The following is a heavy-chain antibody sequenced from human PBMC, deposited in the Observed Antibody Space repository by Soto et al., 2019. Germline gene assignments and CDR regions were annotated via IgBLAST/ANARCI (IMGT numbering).Heavy chain of an antibody. CDR2: ITVSGSN. V-gene: IGHV4-4*07. J-gene: IGHJ6*02. CDR1: GGPMSSYY. D-gene: IGHD3-22*01. Sequence: SETLSLTCTVSGGPMSSYYWNWIRQPAGKGLEWVGRITVSGSNNYNPSLKSRVTMSVDTAKKQISLKLSSVTAADTAVFYCARGSGGYGHSYYGMDVWGQGTTVTVSS. CDR3: ARGSGGYGHSYYGMDV.